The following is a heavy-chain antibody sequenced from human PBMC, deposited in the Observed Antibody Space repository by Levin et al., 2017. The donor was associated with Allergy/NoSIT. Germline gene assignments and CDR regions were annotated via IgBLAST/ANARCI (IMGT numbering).Heavy chain of an antibody. V-gene: IGHV3-74*01. Sequence: GGSLRLSCAASGFTFSAYWMHWVRQAPGKGLVWVSRIYSDGSNTIYADSVKGRFTISRDNAKNTLYLEMNSLRVDDTAVYYCARDSKYSVDAWGQGTLVIVSS. J-gene: IGHJ5*02. CDR1: GFTFSAYW. CDR2: IYSDGSNT. D-gene: IGHD2-21*01. CDR3: ARDSKYSVDA.